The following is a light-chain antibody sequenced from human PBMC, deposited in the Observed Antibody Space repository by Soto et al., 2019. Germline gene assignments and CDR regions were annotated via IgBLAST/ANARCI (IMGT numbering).Light chain of an antibody. CDR1: SSNIGNNY. J-gene: IGLJ1*01. V-gene: IGLV1-51*01. CDR3: GTWDSSLSADV. CDR2: DNN. Sequence: QSVLTQPPSVSAAPGQTVTISCSGSSSNIGNNYVSWYQQLPGTAPKLLIYDNNKRPSGIPDRFSGSKSGTSATLRITGLQTGDEADYYCGTWDSSLSADVFGTGTKLTVL.